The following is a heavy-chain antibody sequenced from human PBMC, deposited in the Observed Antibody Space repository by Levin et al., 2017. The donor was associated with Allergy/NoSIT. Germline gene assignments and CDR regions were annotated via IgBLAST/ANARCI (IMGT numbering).Heavy chain of an antibody. CDR1: GDSVSSTSAA. CDR2: TYYRSKWYN. D-gene: IGHD1-26*01. J-gene: IGHJ6*02. V-gene: IGHV6-1*01. CDR3: ARGRGVPDKWELLGYYYDYGMDV. Sequence: SQTLSLTCAISGDSVSSTSAAWNWIRQSPSRGLEWLGRTYYRSKWYNDYAVSVKSRITINPDTSKNQFSLQLNSVTPEDTAVYYCARGRGVPDKWELLGYYYDYGMDVWGQGTTVTVSS.